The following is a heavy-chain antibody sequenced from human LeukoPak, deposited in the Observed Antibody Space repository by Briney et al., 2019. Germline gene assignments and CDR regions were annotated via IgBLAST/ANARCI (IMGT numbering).Heavy chain of an antibody. V-gene: IGHV1-2*02. J-gene: IGHJ3*02. D-gene: IGHD2-21*02. CDR1: GYTFTGYY. CDR2: INPNSGGT. CDR3: ATDSYCGGDCNFAFDI. Sequence: ASVKVSCKASGYTFTGYYMHWVRQAPGQGLEWMGWINPNSGGTNYAQKFQGRVTMTRDTSISTAYMELSRLRSEDTAVYYCATDSYCGGDCNFAFDIWGQGTMVTVSS.